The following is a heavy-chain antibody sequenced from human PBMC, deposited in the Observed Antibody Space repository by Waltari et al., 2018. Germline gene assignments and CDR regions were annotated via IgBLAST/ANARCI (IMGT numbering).Heavy chain of an antibody. CDR1: GDPVSSSYW. V-gene: IGHV4-4*02. CDR3: ARDRGRGLYLDT. J-gene: IGHJ5*02. D-gene: IGHD2-15*01. Sequence: QLQLQESGPGLVKPSGTLSLSCAVSGDPVSSSYWWSWVRQSPQKGLEWIGQVHGSGRITYNPSFASRVTMSLDTTKIQFALKVSSATAADTAVYYCARDRGRGLYLDTWGPGTLVTVSP. CDR2: VHGSGRI.